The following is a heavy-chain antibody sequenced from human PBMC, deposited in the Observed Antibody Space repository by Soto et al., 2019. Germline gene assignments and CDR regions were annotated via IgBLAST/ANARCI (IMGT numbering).Heavy chain of an antibody. Sequence: QVQLVESGGGVVQPGRSLRLSCAASGFTFSTYGMHWVRQAPGKGLEWVAVISYDGSITHYADSLTGRFTISRDNSKNTLFLQIYSQSNEETAVYYCAKDLFMAPAVTAIHDYWGQGTLVTVSS. J-gene: IGHJ4*02. V-gene: IGHV3-30*18. D-gene: IGHD3-10*01. CDR3: AKDLFMAPAVTAIHDY. CDR2: ISYDGSIT. CDR1: GFTFSTYG.